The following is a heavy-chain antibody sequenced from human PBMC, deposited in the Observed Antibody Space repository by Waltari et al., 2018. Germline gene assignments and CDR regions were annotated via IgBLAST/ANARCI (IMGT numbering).Heavy chain of an antibody. Sequence: EVQLVESGGGLVQPGRSLRLSCAASGFTFDDYGMSWVRQAPGKGLEWVSGINWKGGSTGYADSGKGRFTSSRDNAKNSLYLQMNSLRAEDTALYHCARRYRGAFDIWGQGTMVTVSS. CDR2: INWKGGST. V-gene: IGHV3-20*01. D-gene: IGHD1-26*01. J-gene: IGHJ3*02. CDR1: GFTFDDYG. CDR3: ARRYRGAFDI.